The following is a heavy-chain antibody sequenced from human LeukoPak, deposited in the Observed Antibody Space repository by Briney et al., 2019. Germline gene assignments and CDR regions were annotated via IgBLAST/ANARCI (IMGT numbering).Heavy chain of an antibody. Sequence: SGGSLRLSCAASGFTFSSYAMYWVRQAPGKGLEWVAVISYDGSDKFYADSVKGRFTISRDSSKSTLYLQMNSLRPEDTAVYYCARARPSMWIDYWGQGTLVTVSS. CDR2: ISYDGSDK. J-gene: IGHJ4*02. CDR3: ARARPSMWIDY. V-gene: IGHV3-30*04. D-gene: IGHD5-12*01. CDR1: GFTFSSYA.